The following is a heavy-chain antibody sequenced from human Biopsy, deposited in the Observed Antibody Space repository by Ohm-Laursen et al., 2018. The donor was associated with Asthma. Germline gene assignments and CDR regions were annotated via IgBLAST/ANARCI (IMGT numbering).Heavy chain of an antibody. V-gene: IGHV3-7*03. CDR3: QGGFNGDDCGY. Sequence: SLRLSCSASGFTFGDYWMSWVRQAPGRGLEWVAIIKHDGSENNHVDSLKGRFTISRDNAKNSLYLQMNSLKTEDTAVYYCQGGFNGDDCGYWGQGTLVTVPS. CDR2: IKHDGSEN. CDR1: GFTFGDYW. J-gene: IGHJ4*02. D-gene: IGHD5-12*01.